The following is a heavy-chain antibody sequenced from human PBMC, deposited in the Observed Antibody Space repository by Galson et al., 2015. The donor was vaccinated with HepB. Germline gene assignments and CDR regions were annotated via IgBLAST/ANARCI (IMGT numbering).Heavy chain of an antibody. Sequence: SLRLSCAASGFIFSSYLMSWVRQAPGKGLEWVSSIGSTGTTTYYAASVKGRFAVSRDDANSQNMMYLQMNSLRAEDTAMYYCTRILEVAGRGVAFDIWGQGTMVTVSS. CDR2: IGSTGTTT. CDR1: GFIFSSYL. J-gene: IGHJ3*02. V-gene: IGHV3-23*01. CDR3: TRILEVAGRGVAFDI. D-gene: IGHD6-19*01.